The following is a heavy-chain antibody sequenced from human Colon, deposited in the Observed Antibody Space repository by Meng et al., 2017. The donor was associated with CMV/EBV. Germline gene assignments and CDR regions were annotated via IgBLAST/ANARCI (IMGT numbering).Heavy chain of an antibody. Sequence: GSDSGGSISSGGYYWSWIRQHPGKGLEWIGYIYYSGSTYYNPSLKSRVTISVDTSKNQFSLKLSSVTAADTAVYYCARGPSRWLQFSFDYWGQGTMVTVSS. V-gene: IGHV4-31*02. CDR2: IYYSGST. J-gene: IGHJ4*02. CDR1: GGSISSGGYY. CDR3: ARGPSRWLQFSFDY. D-gene: IGHD5-24*01.